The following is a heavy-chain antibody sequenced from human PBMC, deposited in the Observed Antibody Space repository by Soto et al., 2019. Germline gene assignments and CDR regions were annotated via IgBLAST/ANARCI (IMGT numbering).Heavy chain of an antibody. Sequence: PGGSLRLSCAASGFTFSSYAMRWVRQAPGKGLEWVSAISGSGGSTYYADSVKGRFTISRDNSKNTLYLQMSSLRAEDTAVYYCARSPYSSGYDYAIDYWGQGTQVTVS. D-gene: IGHD3-22*01. CDR2: ISGSGGST. V-gene: IGHV3-23*01. CDR1: GFTFSSYA. CDR3: ARSPYSSGYDYAIDY. J-gene: IGHJ4*02.